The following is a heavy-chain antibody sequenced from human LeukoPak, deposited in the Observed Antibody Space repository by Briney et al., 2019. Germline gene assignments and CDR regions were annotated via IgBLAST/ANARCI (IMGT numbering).Heavy chain of an antibody. CDR1: GFTFSSYG. V-gene: IGHV3-74*03. Sequence: GGSLRLSCAASGFTFSSYGIHWVRQAPGKGLVWVSRIDSGGNITTYADSVKGRFTISRDNAKNTLYLQMNSLRAEDTAVYYCARISYDSSGYYDYWGQGTLVAVSS. CDR2: IDSGGNIT. J-gene: IGHJ4*02. CDR3: ARISYDSSGYYDY. D-gene: IGHD3-22*01.